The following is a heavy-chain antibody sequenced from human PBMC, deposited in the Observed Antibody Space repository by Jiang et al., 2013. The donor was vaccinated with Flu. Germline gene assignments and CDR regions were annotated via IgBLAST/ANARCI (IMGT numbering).Heavy chain of an antibody. V-gene: IGHV4-59*01. CDR1: GVSIGGNY. J-gene: IGHJ2*01. CDR3: ARVREDTAMGDDWYFDL. Sequence: SGPGLVKPSETLSLTCSVSGVSIGGNYWSWIRQPPGKGLEWIGYIYYSGGTNYNPALESRVTMSIDTPKKQFSLKLNSVTAADTAFYYCARVREDTAMGDDWYFDLWGRGTLVTVSS. CDR2: IYYSGGT. D-gene: IGHD5-18*01.